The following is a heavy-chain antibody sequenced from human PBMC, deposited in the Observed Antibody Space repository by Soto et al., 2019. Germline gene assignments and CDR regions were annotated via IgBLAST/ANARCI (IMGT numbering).Heavy chain of an antibody. D-gene: IGHD4-17*01. CDR3: AAVVGYYGDYPHYDY. J-gene: IGHJ4*02. Sequence: PSETLSLTCSVSGRSISPFYWSWIRQPPGKGLEWIGSIYYSGPTNYTPSLKSRVTISVDTSKNHFSLRLTSVTAADTAVYYCAAVVGYYGDYPHYDYWGRGTLVSVSS. CDR2: IYYSGPT. V-gene: IGHV4-59*01. CDR1: GRSISPFY.